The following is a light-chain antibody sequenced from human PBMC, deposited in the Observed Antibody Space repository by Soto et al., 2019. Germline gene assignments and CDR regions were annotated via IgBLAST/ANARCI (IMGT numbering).Light chain of an antibody. CDR1: RGHSSNA. CDR3: QTWGTGIRV. V-gene: IGLV4-69*01. Sequence: QLVLTQSPSASASLGASVKLTCTLNRGHSSNAIAWHQQQPEKGPRYLMKVNSDGSHSKGDGIPDRFSGSSSGTERYLTISSLQSEDEADYYCQTWGTGIRVFGGGTKLTVX. J-gene: IGLJ3*02. CDR2: VNSDGSH.